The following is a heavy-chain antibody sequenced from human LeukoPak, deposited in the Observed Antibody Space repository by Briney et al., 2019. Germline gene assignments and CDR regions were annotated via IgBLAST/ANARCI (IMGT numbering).Heavy chain of an antibody. CDR1: GFTFSNAG. CDR2: IKSKTDGGTT. V-gene: IGHV3-15*01. CDR3: TTKPCSSTSCYYYYGMDV. D-gene: IGHD2-2*01. Sequence: GGSLRLSCAASGFTFSNAGLSWVRQAPGKGLEGVGRIKSKTDGGTTDYAAPVKGRFTISRDDSKNTLYLQMNSLKTEDTAVYYCTTKPCSSTSCYYYYGMDVWGKGTTVTVSS. J-gene: IGHJ6*04.